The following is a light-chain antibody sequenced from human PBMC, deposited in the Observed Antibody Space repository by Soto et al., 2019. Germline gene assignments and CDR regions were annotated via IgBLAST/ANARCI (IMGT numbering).Light chain of an antibody. V-gene: IGKV3-15*01. CDR3: QQYHNWPRT. Sequence: EILMTQSPATLSVSPGERATLSCRASQSIRNNLAWNQQKPGQAPRLLIYGTSTRATDIPARFSGSGSGTEFTLTISILQSEDCAVYYCQQYHNWPRTFRQGTKVEIK. CDR2: GTS. CDR1: QSIRNN. J-gene: IGKJ1*01.